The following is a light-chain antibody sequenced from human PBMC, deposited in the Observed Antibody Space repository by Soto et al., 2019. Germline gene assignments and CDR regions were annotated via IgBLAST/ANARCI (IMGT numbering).Light chain of an antibody. V-gene: IGKV1-33*01. CDR2: DAS. Sequence: DIQMTQSPSSLSASVGDRVTITCQASQDISNYLNWYQQKPGKAPKLLIYDASNLETGVPSRFSGSGSGTDFTFTISSLQPEDIATFYCQQYDNLPRTIPIFTFGPGTKVDIK. CDR1: QDISNY. CDR3: QQYDNLPRTIPIFT. J-gene: IGKJ3*01.